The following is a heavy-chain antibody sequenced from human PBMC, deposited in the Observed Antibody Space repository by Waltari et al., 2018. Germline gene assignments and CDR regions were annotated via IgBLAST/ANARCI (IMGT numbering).Heavy chain of an antibody. CDR2: INHSGST. CDR1: GGSFSGYY. J-gene: IGHJ5*02. CDR3: ARLTRRRWFDP. V-gene: IGHV4-34*01. Sequence: QVQLQQWGAVLLKPSETLSLTCAVYGGSFSGYYWSWIRQPPGKGLEWIGEINHSGSTNYNPSLKGRVTISVDTSKNQFSLKLSSVTAADTAVYYCARLTRRRWFDPWGQGTLVTVSS.